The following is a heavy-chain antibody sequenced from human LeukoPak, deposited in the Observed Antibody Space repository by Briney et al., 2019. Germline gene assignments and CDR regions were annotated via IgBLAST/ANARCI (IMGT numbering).Heavy chain of an antibody. Sequence: GGSLRLSCAASGFTFSSYGMHWVRQAPGKGLEWVAVISHDGSNKYYADSVKGRFTISRDNSKNTLYLQMNSLRAEDTAVYYCAKDDYGDSSLRYWGQGTLVTVSS. V-gene: IGHV3-30*18. CDR1: GFTFSSYG. CDR2: ISHDGSNK. D-gene: IGHD4-17*01. CDR3: AKDDYGDSSLRY. J-gene: IGHJ4*02.